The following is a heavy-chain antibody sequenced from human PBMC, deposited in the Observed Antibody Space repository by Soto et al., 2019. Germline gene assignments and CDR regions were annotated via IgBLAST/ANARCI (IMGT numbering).Heavy chain of an antibody. V-gene: IGHV3-23*01. Sequence: VQLLESGGELVQPGGSLRLSCAASGFPFSTYTMNWVRQAPGKGLEWVAAISNTGVTTFYAASVKGRFTISRDNSKNTLYLQMNSLRAEDTAVYFWAKDKTGVRGGYYYYGGDVWGQGTTVTVSS. CDR3: AKDKTGVRGGYYYYGGDV. D-gene: IGHD1-1*01. J-gene: IGHJ6*02. CDR2: ISNTGVTT. CDR1: GFPFSTYT.